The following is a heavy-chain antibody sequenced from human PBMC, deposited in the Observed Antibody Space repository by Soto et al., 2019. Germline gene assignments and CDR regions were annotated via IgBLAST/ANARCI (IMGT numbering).Heavy chain of an antibody. V-gene: IGHV3-11*06. Sequence: QVQLVESGGGLVKPGGSLRLSCAASGFTFSDYYMSWIHQAPGKGLEWVSFISSSNSYIQYADSVKGRFTISRDNAKNSLFLQMNSLRAEDTAVYYCAREGYCSSTTCYYGMDVWGQGTTVTVSS. CDR3: AREGYCSSTTCYYGMDV. J-gene: IGHJ6*02. CDR1: GFTFSDYY. CDR2: ISSSNSYI. D-gene: IGHD2-2*01.